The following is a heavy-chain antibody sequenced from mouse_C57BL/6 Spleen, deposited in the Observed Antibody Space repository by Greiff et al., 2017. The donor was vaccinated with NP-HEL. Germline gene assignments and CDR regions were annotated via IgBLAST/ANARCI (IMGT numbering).Heavy chain of an antibody. CDR2: IYPGDGDT. CDR3: AKGGTVVAPGYFDV. CDR1: GYAFSSSW. J-gene: IGHJ1*03. Sequence: VQLQQSGPELVKPGASVKISCKASGYAFSSSWMNWVKQRPGKGLEWIGRIYPGDGDTNYNGKFKGKATLTADKSSSTAYMQLSSLTSEDSAVYFCAKGGTVVAPGYFDVWGTGTTVTVSS. V-gene: IGHV1-82*01. D-gene: IGHD1-1*01.